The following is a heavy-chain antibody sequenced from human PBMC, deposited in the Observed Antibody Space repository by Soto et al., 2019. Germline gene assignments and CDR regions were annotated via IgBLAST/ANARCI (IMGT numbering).Heavy chain of an antibody. CDR1: GFTFSSYA. Sequence: GGSLRLSCAASGFTFSSYAMSWVRQAPGKGLEWVSAISGSGGSTYYADSVKGRFTISRDNSKNTLYLQMNSLRAEDTAVYYCAKVTGSYYYGSGRTNAFDIWGQGTMVTVSS. J-gene: IGHJ3*02. V-gene: IGHV3-23*01. D-gene: IGHD3-10*01. CDR2: ISGSGGST. CDR3: AKVTGSYYYGSGRTNAFDI.